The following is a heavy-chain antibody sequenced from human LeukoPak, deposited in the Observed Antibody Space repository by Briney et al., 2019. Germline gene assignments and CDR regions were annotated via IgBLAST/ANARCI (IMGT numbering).Heavy chain of an antibody. CDR3: ATYTHWVAGDV. CDR1: GFTFSDSW. Sequence: GGSLRLSRAASGFTFSDSWMSWVRQAPGTGLEWVANMNQDGSAKGYVDSVKGRFTISRDNARNSLYLQMSSLRPEDTAVYYCATYTHWVAGDVWGQGTTVTVSS. J-gene: IGHJ6*02. CDR2: MNQDGSAK. D-gene: IGHD3-16*01. V-gene: IGHV3-7*01.